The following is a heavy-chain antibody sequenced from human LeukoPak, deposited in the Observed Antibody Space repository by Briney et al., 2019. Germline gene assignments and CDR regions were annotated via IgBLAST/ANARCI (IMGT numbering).Heavy chain of an antibody. J-gene: IGHJ4*02. CDR3: ARDRTYYDSTGYYYDF. CDR2: MSGSGST. CDR1: GDSISSYY. Sequence: PSETLSLTCTVSGDSISSYYWSWIRQPAGKGLEWIARMSGSGSTNYNPSLKSRVTLSVDTSKNQFSLSLNSVTAADTAVYYCARDRTYYDSTGYYYDFWGQGILVTVSS. V-gene: IGHV4-4*07. D-gene: IGHD3-22*01.